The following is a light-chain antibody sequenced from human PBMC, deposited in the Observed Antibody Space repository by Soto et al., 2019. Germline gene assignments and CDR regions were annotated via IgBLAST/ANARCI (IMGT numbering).Light chain of an antibody. Sequence: QLVLTQSPSASAFLGASVKLTCTLSSRHSSYAIAWHQQQPEKARRCLMKLNSDGRHTKGDVIPDRLSGSSSGSERYLTIYSFQSEDEADYYCHTWHTGILVFGGGTKLTVL. CDR2: LNSDGRH. CDR1: SRHSSYA. J-gene: IGLJ2*01. V-gene: IGLV4-69*01. CDR3: HTWHTGILV.